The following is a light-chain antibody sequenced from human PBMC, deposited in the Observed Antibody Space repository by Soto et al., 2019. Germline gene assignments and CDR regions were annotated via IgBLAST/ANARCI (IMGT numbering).Light chain of an antibody. CDR1: SSSKW. CDR3: QHTTDFT. V-gene: IGKV1-5*01. Sequence: DIQMTQSPSTLPASVGDTVTMTCRSSSKWLAWYQKKPGKAPKLLIYDVSNLERGVPPRFSGSTSGAESTLTITGLQPDDLGTYYCQHTTDFTFGQGTKVDIK. CDR2: DVS. J-gene: IGKJ2*01.